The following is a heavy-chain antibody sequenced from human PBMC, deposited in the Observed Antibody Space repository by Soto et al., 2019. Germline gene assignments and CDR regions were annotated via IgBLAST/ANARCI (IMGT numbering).Heavy chain of an antibody. J-gene: IGHJ4*02. V-gene: IGHV3-30-3*01. CDR3: ARDLDMATLTPSDS. CDR1: GFIFSGYA. Sequence: QVQLVESGGGVVQPGRSLRLSCAASGFIFSGYAMHWVRQAPGKGLEWVAVISYDGSHKYYADSVKGRFTISRDNSKNTWNLQMSSLRADATAMYYWARDLDMATLTPSDSWGQGTLVTVSS. D-gene: IGHD2-2*03. CDR2: ISYDGSHK.